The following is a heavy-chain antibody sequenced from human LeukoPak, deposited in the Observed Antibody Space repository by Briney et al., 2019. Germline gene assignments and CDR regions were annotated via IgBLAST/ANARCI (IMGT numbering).Heavy chain of an antibody. CDR2: ISGSSDSM. V-gene: IGHV3-23*01. Sequence: GGSLRLSCAAPGFTFSSYGMSWVRQAPGKGLEWVSAISGSSDSMYYADSVKGRFTISRDNSKNTLYLQMNSLRAEDTAVYYCARHGSITMVRGRLRYFYMDVWGKGTTVTISS. D-gene: IGHD3-10*01. CDR3: ARHGSITMVRGRLRYFYMDV. J-gene: IGHJ6*03. CDR1: GFTFSSYG.